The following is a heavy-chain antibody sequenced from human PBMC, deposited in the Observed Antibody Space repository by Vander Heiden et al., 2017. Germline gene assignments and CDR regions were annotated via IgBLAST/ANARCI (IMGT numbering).Heavy chain of an antibody. CDR1: GFPFSSYS. Sequence: EVQLVESGGGLVKPGGSLSLPFAASGFPFSSYSMNWVRQAPGKGLEWVSSISSSSSYIHNADSVKGRFTISRDNAKNSLYLQMNSLRVEDTAVYYCARGSLEYTSSPLDYWGQGTLVTVSS. CDR2: ISSSSSYI. CDR3: ARGSLEYTSSPLDY. V-gene: IGHV3-21*01. J-gene: IGHJ4*02. D-gene: IGHD6-13*01.